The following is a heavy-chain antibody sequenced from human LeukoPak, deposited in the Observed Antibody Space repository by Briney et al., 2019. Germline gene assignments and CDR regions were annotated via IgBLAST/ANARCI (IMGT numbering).Heavy chain of an antibody. CDR1: GFTFSNYR. CDR2: INLDETST. CDR3: ASPLGSGSYIY. V-gene: IGHV3-74*01. Sequence: PGGSLKLSCAASGFTFSNYRMHWVRQAPGKGLVWVSGINLDETSTIYADSVKGRFTISRDNAKNALYLQMNSLRAEDTAVYYCASPLGSGSYIYCRQGTLVTVSS. D-gene: IGHD1-26*01. J-gene: IGHJ4*02.